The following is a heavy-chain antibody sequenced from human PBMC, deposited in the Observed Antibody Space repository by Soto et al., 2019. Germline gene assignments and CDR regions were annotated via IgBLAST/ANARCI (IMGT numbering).Heavy chain of an antibody. CDR3: ARGVGPRYYDILTGRWSSPDY. CDR2: ISYDGSNK. J-gene: IGHJ4*02. V-gene: IGHV3-30-3*01. Sequence: SLRLSCAASGFTFSSYAMHWVRQAPGKGLEWVAVISYDGSNKYYADSVKGRFTISRDNSKNTLYLQMNSLRAEDTAVYYCARGVGPRYYDILTGRWSSPDYWGQGTLVTVSS. D-gene: IGHD3-9*01. CDR1: GFTFSSYA.